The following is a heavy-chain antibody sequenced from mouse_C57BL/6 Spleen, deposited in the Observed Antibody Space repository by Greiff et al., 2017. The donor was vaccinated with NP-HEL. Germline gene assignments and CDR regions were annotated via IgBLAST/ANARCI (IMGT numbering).Heavy chain of an antibody. CDR1: GYTFTDYN. D-gene: IGHD2-13*01. CDR3: ARSVGDEDAMDY. CDR2: INPNNGGT. J-gene: IGHJ4*01. V-gene: IGHV1-18*01. Sequence: VQLKESGPELVKPGASVKIPCKASGYTFTDYNMDWVKQSHGKSLEWIGDINPNNGGTIYNQKFKGKATLTVDKSSSTAYMELRSLTSEDTAVYYCARSVGDEDAMDYWGQGTSVTVSS.